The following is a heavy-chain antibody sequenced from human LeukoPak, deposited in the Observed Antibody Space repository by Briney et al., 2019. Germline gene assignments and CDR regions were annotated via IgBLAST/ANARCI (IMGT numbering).Heavy chain of an antibody. V-gene: IGHV3-20*04. D-gene: IGHD2-2*01. Sequence: RSGGPLRLSCAAPGFIFDDYGMSWVRHAPGKGLEWVSGINWNGGSTVYADSVKGRFTISRDNAKNSLYLQMNSLRAEDTALYYCASYCSRTSCYQDYWGQGTPVTVSS. CDR3: ASYCSRTSCYQDY. CDR2: INWNGGST. J-gene: IGHJ4*02. CDR1: GFIFDDYG.